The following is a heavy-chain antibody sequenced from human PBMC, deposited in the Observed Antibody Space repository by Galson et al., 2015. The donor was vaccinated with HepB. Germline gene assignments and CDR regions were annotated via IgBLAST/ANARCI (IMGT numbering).Heavy chain of an antibody. CDR3: ARASLPYQLLGTFDI. J-gene: IGHJ3*02. CDR1: GGTFSTYA. Sequence: SVKVSCKASGGTFSTYAITWVRQAPGQGLEWTGGIIPIFGTANYAQKFQDRVTITADESTTTAYMELSSLRSGDTAVYYCARASLPYQLLGTFDIWGQGTMVTVSS. V-gene: IGHV1-69*13. D-gene: IGHD2-2*01. CDR2: IIPIFGTA.